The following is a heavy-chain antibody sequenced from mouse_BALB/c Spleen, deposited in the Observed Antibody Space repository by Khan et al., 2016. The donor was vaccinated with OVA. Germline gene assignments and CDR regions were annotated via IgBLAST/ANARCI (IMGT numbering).Heavy chain of an antibody. D-gene: IGHD1-1*01. J-gene: IGHJ2*01. CDR1: GYSITSDYA. CDR2: ISYSGRT. CDR3: ARAVTITTVVATDFDY. Sequence: EVQLQESGPGLVKPSQSLSLTCTVTGYSITSDYAWNWIRQFPGNKLEWMGYISYSGRTSYNPSLKSRTSLTRDTSKNPFFLQLNSVTTEDTATNYWARAVTITTVVATDFDYWGQGTTLTVSS. V-gene: IGHV3-2*02.